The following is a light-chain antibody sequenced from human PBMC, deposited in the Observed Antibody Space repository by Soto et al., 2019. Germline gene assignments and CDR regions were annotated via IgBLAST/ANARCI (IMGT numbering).Light chain of an antibody. CDR1: QSVSNNY. CDR3: QQYDTSPTT. V-gene: IGKV3-20*01. J-gene: IGKJ1*01. Sequence: EIVLTQSPGTLSLSPGERATLSCRASQSVSNNYLAWYQQKPGQAPRLLIYGASNRATGIPDRFSGSGSGTDFTLTISRLEPEDFAVYYCQQYDTSPTTFGQGTKV. CDR2: GAS.